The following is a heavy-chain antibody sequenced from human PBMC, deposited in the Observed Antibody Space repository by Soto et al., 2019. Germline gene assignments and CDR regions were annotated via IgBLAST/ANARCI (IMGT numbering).Heavy chain of an antibody. CDR3: XXXXXXYGDY. CDR2: IYFSGSA. V-gene: IGHV4-59*08. J-gene: IGHJ4*02. D-gene: IGHD4-17*01. Sequence: QVQLQESGPGLVKPSETLSLTCTVSGGSITSYYWSWIRQPPGKGLEWIGYIYFSGSANYNPSLKSRVTISVDTSKNQFSLKLSSVTXADTAVXYXXXXXXXYGDYWGQGTLVTVSS. CDR1: GGSITSYY.